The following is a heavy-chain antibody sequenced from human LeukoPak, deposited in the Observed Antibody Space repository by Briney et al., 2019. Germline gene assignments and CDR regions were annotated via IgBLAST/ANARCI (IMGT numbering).Heavy chain of an antibody. CDR1: GFTFSNAW. CDR3: TTDWLITFGGVIVLDY. CDR2: IKSKTDGGTT. D-gene: IGHD3-16*02. J-gene: IGHJ4*02. Sequence: GGSLRLSCAASGFTFSNAWMSWVRQAPGKGLEWVGRIKSKTDGGTTDYTAPVKGRFTISRDDSKNTLYLQMNSLKTEDTAVYYCTTDWLITFGGVIVLDYWGQGTLVTVSS. V-gene: IGHV3-15*01.